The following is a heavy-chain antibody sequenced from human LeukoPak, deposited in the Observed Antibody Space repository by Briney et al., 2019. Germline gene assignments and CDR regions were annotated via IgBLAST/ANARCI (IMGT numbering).Heavy chain of an antibody. V-gene: IGHV1-2*06. J-gene: IGHJ6*03. CDR3: ARGTAMPLYYYYMDV. Sequence: ASVKVSCKASGYTFTGYYMHWVRQAPGQGLEWMGRINPNSGGTNYAQKFQGRVTMTRDTSISTAYMELSRLRSDDTAVYYRARGTAMPLYYYYMDVWGKGTTVTVSS. CDR2: INPNSGGT. D-gene: IGHD5-18*01. CDR1: GYTFTGYY.